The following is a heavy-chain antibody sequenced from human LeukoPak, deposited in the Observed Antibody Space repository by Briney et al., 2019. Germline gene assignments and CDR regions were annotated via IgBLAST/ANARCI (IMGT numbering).Heavy chain of an antibody. CDR2: ISGGGDSI. J-gene: IGHJ4*02. CDR1: GFTFSNYA. CDR3: AKESPQFDY. Sequence: GGSLRLSCAASGFTFSNYAMSWVRQAPGRGLEWVSTISGGGDSIYYADSVKGRFTISRDNSRNTLYLQMKSLRVEDTAVYYCAKESPQFDYWGQGTLVTVSS. V-gene: IGHV3-23*01.